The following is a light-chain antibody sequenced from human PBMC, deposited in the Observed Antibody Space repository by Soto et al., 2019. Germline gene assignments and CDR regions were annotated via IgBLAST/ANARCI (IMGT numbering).Light chain of an antibody. J-gene: IGKJ3*01. V-gene: IGKV1-33*01. CDR3: QQSDNLPDFT. Sequence: DIPVTQSPPSLSASVGDRVTVTCQASQDSNTFLNWFQQRPGEAPKLLIYATSNLEPGVPSRFSVRQSGTDFILSISSLQPEDDGTYYCQQSDNLPDFTFGPGTKVNI. CDR1: QDSNTF. CDR2: ATS.